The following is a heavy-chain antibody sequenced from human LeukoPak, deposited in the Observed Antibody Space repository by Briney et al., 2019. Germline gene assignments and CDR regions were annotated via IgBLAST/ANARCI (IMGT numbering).Heavy chain of an antibody. V-gene: IGHV4-39*02. CDR1: GGSISSGGHY. D-gene: IGHD2-15*01. Sequence: ASETLSLTCIVSGGSISSGGHYWGWIRQPPGKGLEWIGSIYYSGSTYYNPSLNSRVTMFTDMSKNHFSLKMSSVTATDTAVYYCARLVCGGGSCPAEFDYWGQGTLVTVSS. CDR3: ARLVCGGGSCPAEFDY. CDR2: IYYSGST. J-gene: IGHJ4*02.